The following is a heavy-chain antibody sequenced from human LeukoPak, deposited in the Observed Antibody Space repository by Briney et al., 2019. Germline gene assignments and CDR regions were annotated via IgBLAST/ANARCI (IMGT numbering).Heavy chain of an antibody. Sequence: GGSLRLSCAASGFTFSSYAMHWVRQAPGKGLEWVAVTSYDGSNKYYADSVKGRFTISRDNSKNTLYLQMNSLRAEDTAVYYCARDRDWNDAFDYWGQGTLVTVSS. V-gene: IGHV3-30-3*01. CDR3: ARDRDWNDAFDY. CDR2: TSYDGSNK. D-gene: IGHD1-1*01. CDR1: GFTFSSYA. J-gene: IGHJ4*02.